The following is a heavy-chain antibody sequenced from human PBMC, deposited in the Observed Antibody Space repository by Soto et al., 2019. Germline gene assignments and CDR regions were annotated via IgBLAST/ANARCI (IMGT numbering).Heavy chain of an antibody. Sequence: QVQLVQSGDEVKKPGSSVKVSCKASGDTFTNHVFNWVRQAPGQGLEWMGGIISLFGTPNYSRRFQGRVTITAYESTATSYMDLSSRRSDDTAVYYCATDLGSGYDRGDYWGQGTLVTVSS. CDR3: ATDLGSGYDRGDY. CDR2: IISLFGTP. V-gene: IGHV1-69*12. CDR1: GDTFTNHV. J-gene: IGHJ4*02. D-gene: IGHD5-12*01.